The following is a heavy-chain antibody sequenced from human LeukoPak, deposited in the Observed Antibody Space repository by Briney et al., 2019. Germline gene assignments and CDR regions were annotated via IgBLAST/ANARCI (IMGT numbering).Heavy chain of an antibody. D-gene: IGHD6-13*01. CDR2: INSDVSST. Sequence: GGSLRLSYAASGFTFSIYWMHWVRLAPGKGRVWVSRINSDVSSTSYADSVKGRFTISRDNAKNTLYLQMNSLRAEDTAVYYCAREPSSSWYYYYYYMDVWGKGTTVTVSS. V-gene: IGHV3-74*01. J-gene: IGHJ6*03. CDR3: AREPSSSWYYYYYYMDV. CDR1: GFTFSIYW.